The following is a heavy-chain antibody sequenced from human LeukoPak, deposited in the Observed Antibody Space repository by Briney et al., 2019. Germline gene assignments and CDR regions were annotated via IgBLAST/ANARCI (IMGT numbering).Heavy chain of an antibody. CDR1: GFSFSGYW. CDR3: TRDQYYDSSGYMDY. D-gene: IGHD3-22*01. CDR2: INQDESEK. J-gene: IGHJ4*02. Sequence: GGSLRLSCAASGFSFSGYWMNWVRQAPGEGLEWVAKINQDESEKHYVDSVKGRFTISRDNAKNSLYLQMNSLRAEDTAVYYCTRDQYYDSSGYMDYWGQGTLVTVSS. V-gene: IGHV3-7*01.